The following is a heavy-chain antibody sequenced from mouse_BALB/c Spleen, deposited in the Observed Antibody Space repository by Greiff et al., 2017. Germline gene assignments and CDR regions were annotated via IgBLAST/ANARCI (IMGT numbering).Heavy chain of an antibody. CDR3: ARRIYYDYWYFDV. Sequence: DVQLQESGGGLVQPGGSLKLSCAASGFDFSRYWMSWVRQAPGKGLEWIGEINPDSSTINYTPSLKDKFIISRDNAKNTLYLQMSKVRSEDTALYYCARRIYYDYWYFDVWGAGTTVTVSS. CDR1: GFDFSRYW. CDR2: INPDSSTI. D-gene: IGHD2-4*01. V-gene: IGHV4-1*02. J-gene: IGHJ1*01.